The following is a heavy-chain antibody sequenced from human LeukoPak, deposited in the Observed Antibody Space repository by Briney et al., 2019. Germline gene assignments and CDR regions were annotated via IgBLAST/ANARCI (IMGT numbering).Heavy chain of an antibody. V-gene: IGHV3-7*03. CDR2: IKQDGSEK. CDR1: GFTFSSYW. CDR3: AKGDYGDYEYDWFDP. J-gene: IGHJ5*02. Sequence: GGSLRLSCAASGFTFSSYWMSWVRQAPGKGLEWVANIKQDGSEKYYVDSVKGRFTISRDNSKNTLYLQMNSLRAEDTAVYYCAKGDYGDYEYDWFDPWGQGTLVTVSS. D-gene: IGHD4-17*01.